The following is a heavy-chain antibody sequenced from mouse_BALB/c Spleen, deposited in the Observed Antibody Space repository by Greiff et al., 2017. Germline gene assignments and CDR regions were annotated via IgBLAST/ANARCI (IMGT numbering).Heavy chain of an antibody. D-gene: IGHD2-1*01. CDR1: GYAFSSSW. CDR3: AVYGNSDY. J-gene: IGHJ2*01. CDR2: IYPGDGDT. Sequence: VQLQESGPELVKPGASVKISCKASGYAFSSSWMNWVKQRPGQGLEWIGRIYPGDGDTNYNGKFKGKATLTADKSSSTAYMQLSSLTSDDSAVYFCAVYGNSDYWGQGTTLTVSS. V-gene: IGHV1-82*01.